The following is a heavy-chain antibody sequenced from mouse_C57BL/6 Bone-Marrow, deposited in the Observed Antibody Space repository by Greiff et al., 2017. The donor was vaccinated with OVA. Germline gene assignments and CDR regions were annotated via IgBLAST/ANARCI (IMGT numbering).Heavy chain of an antibody. V-gene: IGHV5-4*01. CDR2: ISDGGSYT. CDR3: ARAFYPYYAMDY. D-gene: IGHD2-1*01. CDR1: GFTFSSYA. J-gene: IGHJ4*01. Sequence: EVHLVESGGGLVKPGGSLKLSCAASGFTFSSYAMSWVRQTPEKRLEWVATISDGGSYTYYPANVKGRFTISRDNAKNNLYLQMSHLKSEDTAMYYCARAFYPYYAMDYWGQGTSVTVSS.